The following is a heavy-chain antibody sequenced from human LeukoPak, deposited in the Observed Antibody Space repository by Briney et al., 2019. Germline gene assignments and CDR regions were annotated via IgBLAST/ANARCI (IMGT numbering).Heavy chain of an antibody. V-gene: IGHV3-21*01. J-gene: IGHJ4*02. CDR2: ISSSSSYI. CDR3: ARGTVEMATISY. D-gene: IGHD5-24*01. Sequence: PGGSLRLSCAASGFTFSSYSMNWVRQAPGKGLEWDSSISSSSSYIYYADSVKGRFTISRDNAKNSLYLQMNSLRAEDTAVYYCARGTVEMATISYWGQGTLVTVSS. CDR1: GFTFSSYS.